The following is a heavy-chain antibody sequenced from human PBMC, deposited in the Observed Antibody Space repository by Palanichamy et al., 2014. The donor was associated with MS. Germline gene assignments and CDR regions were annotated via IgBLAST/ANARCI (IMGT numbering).Heavy chain of an antibody. CDR1: GFTFSSYW. Sequence: EVQLVESGGGVLQPGGSLRLSCAASGFTFSSYWMHWVRQASGKGLVWVSRIDSDGNNIQYAGSVKGRFTISRDNAKNTLYLQMNSLRVEDTAVYYCARVLAGGCMDVWGQGTTVTISS. J-gene: IGHJ6*02. D-gene: IGHD6-13*01. CDR2: IDSDGNNI. V-gene: IGHV3-74*03. CDR3: ARVLAGGCMDV.